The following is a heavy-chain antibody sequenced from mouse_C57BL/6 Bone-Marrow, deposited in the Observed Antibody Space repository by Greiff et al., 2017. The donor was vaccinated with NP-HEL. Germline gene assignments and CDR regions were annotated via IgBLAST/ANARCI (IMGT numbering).Heavy chain of an antibody. J-gene: IGHJ2*01. Sequence: VQLQQSGPELVKPGASVKLSCKASGYTFTSYDINWVKQRPGQGLEWIGWIYPRDGSTTYNEKFKGKATLTVDTSSSTAYMELHSLTSEDSAVYFCARRELGPNYFEYWGQGTTLTVSS. D-gene: IGHD4-1*01. V-gene: IGHV1-85*01. CDR2: IYPRDGST. CDR3: ARRELGPNYFEY. CDR1: GYTFTSYD.